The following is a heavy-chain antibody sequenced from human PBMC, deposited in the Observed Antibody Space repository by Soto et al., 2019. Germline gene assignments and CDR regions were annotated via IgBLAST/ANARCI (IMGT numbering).Heavy chain of an antibody. CDR1: GFTVSSFY. Sequence: EVQLVESGGGLVQPGGSLRLSCAASGFTVSSFYMTWVRQAPGKGLQRVAVISSGGSTYYADSVKGRFTIASDISKNTLYLEMNSLRAEDTAVYYCARDTFGGASAFLHGGQGTLVTVSS. D-gene: IGHD3-3*01. J-gene: IGHJ4*02. V-gene: IGHV3-66*01. CDR3: ARDTFGGASAFLH. CDR2: ISSGGST.